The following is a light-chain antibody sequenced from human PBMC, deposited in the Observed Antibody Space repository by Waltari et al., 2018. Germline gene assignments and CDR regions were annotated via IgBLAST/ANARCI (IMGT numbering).Light chain of an antibody. Sequence: QSALTQPPSASGSPGPSVTISCTGTSGDIGAYNSVNWYRQHPGKVPKPMIYDVNRRPSGVPDRFSGSKSGNTASLTVSGLQPEDEAVYYCNSFAGSDTVVFGGGTTLTVL. CDR3: NSFAGSDTVV. CDR2: DVN. J-gene: IGLJ2*01. CDR1: SGDIGAYNS. V-gene: IGLV2-8*01.